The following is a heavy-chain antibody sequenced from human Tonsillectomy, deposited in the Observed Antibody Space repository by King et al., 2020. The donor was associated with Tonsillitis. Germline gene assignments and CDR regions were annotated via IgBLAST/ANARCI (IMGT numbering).Heavy chain of an antibody. D-gene: IGHD1-14*01. CDR2: IKNQIDGGTT. Sequence: GQLVQSGGDLVKPGGSLRLSCAGSGFTFSNDWMSWVRQAPGKGLEWVGRIKNQIDGGTTDYAAPVEGRFTIPRDDSKNTLYLQMNSLKSEDSAGYYFKPKNSRDAFNRWGQGTMVIVSS. J-gene: IGHJ3*02. CDR1: GFTFSNDW. CDR3: KPKNSRDAFNR. V-gene: IGHV3-15*01.